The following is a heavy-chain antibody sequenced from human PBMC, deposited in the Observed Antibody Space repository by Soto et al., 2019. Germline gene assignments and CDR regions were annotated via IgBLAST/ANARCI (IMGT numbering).Heavy chain of an antibody. J-gene: IGHJ4*02. CDR2: IYYTGST. CDR3: ASSRDGHYYRADF. Sequence: PSETLSLTCTVSGGSISSYYWSWIRQSPGKGLEWIGYIYYTGSTNYNPSLKSRVTISKDTSKKQFSLKLSSVTAADTAVYYCASSRDGHYYRADFWGQGTLVTVS. V-gene: IGHV4-59*08. CDR1: GGSISSYY. D-gene: IGHD3-22*01.